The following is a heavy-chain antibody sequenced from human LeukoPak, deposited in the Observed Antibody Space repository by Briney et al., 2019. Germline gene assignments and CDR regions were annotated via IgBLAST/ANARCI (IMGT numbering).Heavy chain of an antibody. D-gene: IGHD3-10*01. Sequence: PGGSLRLSCAASGFTFDDYAMHWVRQAPGKGLEWVSLISWDGGSTYYADPVKGRFTISRDNSKNSLYLQMNSLRAEDTALYYCAKAGSRDYYYYMDVWGKGTTVTVSS. CDR1: GFTFDDYA. V-gene: IGHV3-43D*03. J-gene: IGHJ6*03. CDR3: AKAGSRDYYYYMDV. CDR2: ISWDGGST.